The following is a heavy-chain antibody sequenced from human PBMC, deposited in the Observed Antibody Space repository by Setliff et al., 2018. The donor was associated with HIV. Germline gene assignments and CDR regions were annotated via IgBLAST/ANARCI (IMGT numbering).Heavy chain of an antibody. D-gene: IGHD3-10*01. CDR3: AREGLWFGDRGFYMDV. CDR1: GYSFTTYG. V-gene: IGHV1-18*01. Sequence: ASVKVSCKASGYSFTTYGVYWVRQAPGQGLEWMGWIGTQNGNTNYAQKFQGRVTMTTDTSTNTAYMELSSLTSVDTAVYYCAREGLWFGDRGFYMDVWGKGTAVTVSS. CDR2: IGTQNGNT. J-gene: IGHJ6*04.